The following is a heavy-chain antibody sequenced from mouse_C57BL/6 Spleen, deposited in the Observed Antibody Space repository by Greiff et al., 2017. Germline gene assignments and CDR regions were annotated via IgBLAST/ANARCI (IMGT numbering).Heavy chain of an antibody. CDR1: GYTFTSYW. CDR3: ARRAITTVPAMDY. D-gene: IGHD1-1*01. CDR2: IDPSDSYT. J-gene: IGHJ4*01. Sequence: QVQLQQPGAELVMPGASVKLSCKASGYTFTSYWMHWVKQRPGQGLEWIGEIDPSDSYTNYNQKFKGKSTLTVDKSSSTAYMQLSSLTSEDSAVYYCARRAITTVPAMDYWGQGTSVTVSS. V-gene: IGHV1-69*01.